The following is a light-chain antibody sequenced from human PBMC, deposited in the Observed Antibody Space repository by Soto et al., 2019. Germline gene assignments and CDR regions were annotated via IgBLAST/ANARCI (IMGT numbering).Light chain of an antibody. Sequence: DIQITQSASCLSSSLGDRVTITYRASQSISSYLNWYQQKPGKAPKLLIYAASSLQSGVPSRFSGSGSGTDFTLTISSLQPEDFATYYCQQSYSTPLTFGGGTKVDIK. CDR2: AAS. CDR1: QSISSY. V-gene: IGKV1-39*01. CDR3: QQSYSTPLT. J-gene: IGKJ4*01.